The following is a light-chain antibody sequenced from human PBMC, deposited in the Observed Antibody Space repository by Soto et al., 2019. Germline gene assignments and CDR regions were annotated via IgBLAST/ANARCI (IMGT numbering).Light chain of an antibody. J-gene: IGKJ3*01. CDR2: DAS. CDR3: QQYDLLFT. CDR1: QDITNH. V-gene: IGKV1-33*01. Sequence: DLQMTQSPSSLSASVGDRVTITCQASQDITNHLNWYHQKPGKVPKLLIYDASNLQTGVPSRFSGSGSGTDFTFTITSLQPEDIGTYYCQQYDLLFTFGPGTKVNLK.